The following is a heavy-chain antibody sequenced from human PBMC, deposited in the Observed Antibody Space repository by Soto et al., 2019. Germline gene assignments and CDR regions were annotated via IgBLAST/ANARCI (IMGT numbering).Heavy chain of an antibody. CDR2: IHFRGTT. V-gene: IGHV4-31*03. CDR1: VGSITSHTHY. D-gene: IGHD4-17*01. Sequence: QVQLQESGPGLVKPSQTLSLTCNVSVGSITSHTHYWSWIRQHPGKGLEWIGNIHFRGTTYYNPSLESRVFISVDTSQNQFSLRLTSVTAADTAVYFCATYDYSDFYFDQWGQGTLVSVSS. CDR3: ATYDYSDFYFDQ. J-gene: IGHJ4*02.